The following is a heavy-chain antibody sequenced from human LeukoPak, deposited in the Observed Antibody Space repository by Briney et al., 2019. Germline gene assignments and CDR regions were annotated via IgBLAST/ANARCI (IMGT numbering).Heavy chain of an antibody. Sequence: ASVKVSCEASGYTFTSYDINWVRQATGQGLEWMGWMNPNSGNTGYAQKFQGRVTMTRNTSISTAYMELSSLRSEDTAVYYCARGPSSSSSFDYWGQGTLVTVSS. J-gene: IGHJ4*02. CDR2: MNPNSGNT. D-gene: IGHD6-6*01. CDR1: GYTFTSYD. CDR3: ARGPSSSSSFDY. V-gene: IGHV1-8*01.